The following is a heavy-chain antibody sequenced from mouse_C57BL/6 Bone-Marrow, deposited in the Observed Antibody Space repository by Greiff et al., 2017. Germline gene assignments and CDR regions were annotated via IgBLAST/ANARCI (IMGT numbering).Heavy chain of an antibody. CDR1: GYTFTSYG. Sequence: VQLQQSGAELARPGASVKLSCKASGYTFTSYGISWVKQRTGQGLEWIGEIYPSSGNTYYNEKFKGKATLTADTSSSTAYMELRSLTSEDSAVYFCARAPLYDDGLYWGQGTTLTVSS. CDR3: ARAPLYDDGLY. CDR2: IYPSSGNT. V-gene: IGHV1-81*01. D-gene: IGHD1-1*01. J-gene: IGHJ2*01.